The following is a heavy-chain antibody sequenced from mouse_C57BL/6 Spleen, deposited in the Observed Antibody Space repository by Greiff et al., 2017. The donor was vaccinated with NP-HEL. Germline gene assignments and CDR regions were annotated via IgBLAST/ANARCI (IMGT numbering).Heavy chain of an antibody. Sequence: EVKLMESGPELVKPGASVKMSCKASGYTFTDYNMHWVKQSHGKSLEWIGYINPNNGGTSYNQKFKGKATLTVNKSSSTAYMELRSLTSEDSAVYYCAREGYDGYCGDYWGQGTSVTVSS. CDR1: GYTFTDYN. CDR3: AREGYDGYCGDY. J-gene: IGHJ4*01. D-gene: IGHD2-3*01. CDR2: INPNNGGT. V-gene: IGHV1-22*01.